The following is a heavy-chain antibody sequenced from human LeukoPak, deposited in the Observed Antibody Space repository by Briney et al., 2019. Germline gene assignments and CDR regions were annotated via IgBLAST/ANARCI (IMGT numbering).Heavy chain of an antibody. D-gene: IGHD3-22*01. CDR2: INHSGST. V-gene: IGHV4-34*01. Sequence: SETLSLTCAVYGGSFSGYYWSWLRQPPGKGLEWIGEINHSGSTNYNPSLKSRVTISVDTSKNQFSLKLSSVTAADTAVYYCARDGYYYDSSGYYRFDYWGQGTLVTVSS. J-gene: IGHJ4*02. CDR1: GGSFSGYY. CDR3: ARDGYYYDSSGYYRFDY.